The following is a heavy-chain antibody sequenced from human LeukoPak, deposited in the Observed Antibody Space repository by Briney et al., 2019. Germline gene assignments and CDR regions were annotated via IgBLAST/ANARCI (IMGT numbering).Heavy chain of an antibody. CDR1: GFTFSSYG. D-gene: IGHD4-23*01. CDR3: ARGSYGGNFRGAFDI. CDR2: ISYDGSNK. Sequence: GTPLRLSCAASGFTFSSYGMHWVRQAPGKGLEWVAVISYDGSNKYYADSVKGRFTTSRDNAKNSLYLQMNSLRAEDTAVYYCARGSYGGNFRGAFDIWGQGTMVTVSS. V-gene: IGHV3-30*03. J-gene: IGHJ3*02.